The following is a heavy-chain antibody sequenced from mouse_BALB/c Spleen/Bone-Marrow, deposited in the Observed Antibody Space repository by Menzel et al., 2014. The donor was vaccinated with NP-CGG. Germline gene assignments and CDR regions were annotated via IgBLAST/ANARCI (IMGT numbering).Heavy chain of an antibody. CDR1: GYTFSSYW. Sequence: QVQLQQPGAELMKPGASVKISCKATGYTFSSYWIEWVKQRPGHGLEWIGEILPGSGSTNYNGKFKGKATFTADTSSNTAYMQLSSLTSEDSAVYYCARYGNYPLDYWGQGTTLTVSS. CDR3: ARYGNYPLDY. D-gene: IGHD2-1*01. CDR2: ILPGSGST. V-gene: IGHV1-9*01. J-gene: IGHJ2*01.